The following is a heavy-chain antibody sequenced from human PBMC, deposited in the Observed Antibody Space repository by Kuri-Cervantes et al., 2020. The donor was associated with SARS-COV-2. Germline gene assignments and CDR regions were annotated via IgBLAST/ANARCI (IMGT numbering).Heavy chain of an antibody. D-gene: IGHD1-7*01. Sequence: SVKVSCKASGCTFSSYAIIWLRHAPGQVLEWMGGIIPIFGTANYAQKFQGRVTITTDESTSTDYMELSSLRSEDTDVYYCAREGPTNWNYNYWGQGTLVTVSS. J-gene: IGHJ4*02. CDR1: GCTFSSYA. V-gene: IGHV1-69*05. CDR2: IIPIFGTA. CDR3: AREGPTNWNYNY.